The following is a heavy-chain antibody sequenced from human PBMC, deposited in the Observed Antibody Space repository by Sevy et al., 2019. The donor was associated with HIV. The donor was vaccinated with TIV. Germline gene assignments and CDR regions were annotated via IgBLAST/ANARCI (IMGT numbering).Heavy chain of an antibody. CDR2: ISWNSGSI. J-gene: IGHJ4*02. Sequence: GGSLRLSCAASGFTFDDYAMHWVRQAPGKGLEWVSGISWNSGSIGCADSVKGRFTISRDNAKNSLYLQMNSLRAEDTALYYCAKAKGYSYGPDYWGQGTLVTVSS. CDR1: GFTFDDYA. CDR3: AKAKGYSYGPDY. D-gene: IGHD5-18*01. V-gene: IGHV3-9*01.